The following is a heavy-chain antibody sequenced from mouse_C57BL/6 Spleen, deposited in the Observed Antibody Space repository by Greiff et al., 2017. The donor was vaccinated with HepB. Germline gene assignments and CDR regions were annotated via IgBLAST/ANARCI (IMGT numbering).Heavy chain of an antibody. V-gene: IGHV1-7*01. CDR3: AIFGRSYAFDY. CDR1: GYNFTSYW. J-gene: IGHJ2*02. CDR2: ITPSSGYT. D-gene: IGHD1-1*01. Sequence: VQLQQSGAELAKHGASVKLSCKASGYNFTSYWMHWVKERPGQGLEWIGYITPSSGYTKSNQKCKDKATLTADKSSSTAYLQRSSLTYEDSAVYYCAIFGRSYAFDYLCQGTSLTVSS.